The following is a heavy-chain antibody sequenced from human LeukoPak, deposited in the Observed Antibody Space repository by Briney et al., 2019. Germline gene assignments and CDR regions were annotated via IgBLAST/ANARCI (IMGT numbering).Heavy chain of an antibody. D-gene: IGHD2-15*01. J-gene: IGHJ6*02. CDR1: GFTFSSYW. CDR2: INSDGSST. Sequence: GGSLRLSCAASGFTFSSYWMHWVRQAPGKGLVWVSRINSDGSSTSYADSVKGRFTISRDNAKNTLYLQMNSLRAEDTAGYYCARADPVYIVVVVSYGMDVWGQGTTVTVPS. CDR3: ARADPVYIVVVVSYGMDV. V-gene: IGHV3-74*01.